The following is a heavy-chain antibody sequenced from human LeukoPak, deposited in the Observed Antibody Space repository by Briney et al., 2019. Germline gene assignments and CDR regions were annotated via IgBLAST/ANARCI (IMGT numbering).Heavy chain of an antibody. Sequence: SQTLSLTCTVSGGSISSGDYYWSWIRQPPGKGLEWIGYIYYSGSTYYNPSLRSRVTISVDTSKNQFSLKLSSVTAADTAVYYCARGIESYGDYGYWGQGTLVTVSS. CDR2: IYYSGST. J-gene: IGHJ4*02. V-gene: IGHV4-30-4*08. CDR1: GGSISSGDYY. CDR3: ARGIESYGDYGY. D-gene: IGHD4-17*01.